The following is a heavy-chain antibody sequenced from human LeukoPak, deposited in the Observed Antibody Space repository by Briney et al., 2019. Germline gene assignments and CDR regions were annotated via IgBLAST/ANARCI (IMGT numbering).Heavy chain of an antibody. CDR2: IDPSGGGT. V-gene: IGHV1-46*01. CDR1: GYTFSSNY. Sequence: ASVKVSCKASGYTFSSNYMHWVRQAPGQGLEWMGVIDPSGGGTSYAQKFQGRVTLTRDMSTSTVYMALSSLRSEDTAVYYCARATAGFGRNVEKYFDYWGQGTLVTVSS. J-gene: IGHJ4*02. D-gene: IGHD1-1*01. CDR3: ARATAGFGRNVEKYFDY.